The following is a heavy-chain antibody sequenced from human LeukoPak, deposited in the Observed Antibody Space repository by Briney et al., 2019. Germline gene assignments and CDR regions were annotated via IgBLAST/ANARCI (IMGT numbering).Heavy chain of an antibody. J-gene: IGHJ3*02. D-gene: IGHD2-15*01. CDR2: ISSIGHYI. V-gene: IGHV3-21*01. CDR1: GFTFRSYS. CDR3: SRDSGRGPPEAFDI. Sequence: GGSLRLSCAPSGFTFRSYSMNWVRQAPGKGLEWVSTISSIGHYIYYADSVKGRFTISRDNAMNSLYLQMNSLRAEDTAVYYCSRDSGRGPPEAFDIWGQGTMVTVSS.